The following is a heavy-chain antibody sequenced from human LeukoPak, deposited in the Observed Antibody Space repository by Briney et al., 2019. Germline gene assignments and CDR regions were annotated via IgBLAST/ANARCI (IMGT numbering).Heavy chain of an antibody. CDR2: IYYSGST. V-gene: IGHV4-59*08. CDR1: GGSISSYY. J-gene: IGHJ6*02. D-gene: IGHD2-8*01. Sequence: SETLSLTCTVSGGSISSYYWSWIRQPPGKGLEWIGYIYYSGSTNYNPSLKSRVTISVDTSKNQFSLKLSSVTAADTAVYYCARQYTNGVSHYYYYGMDVWGQGTTVTVSS. CDR3: ARQYTNGVSHYYYYGMDV.